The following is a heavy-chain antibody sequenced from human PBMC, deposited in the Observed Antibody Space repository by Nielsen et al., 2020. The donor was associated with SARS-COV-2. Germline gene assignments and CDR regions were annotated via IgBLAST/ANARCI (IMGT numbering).Heavy chain of an antibody. J-gene: IGHJ4*02. V-gene: IGHV5-51*01. D-gene: IGHD1-1*01. Sequence: GESLKISCKGSGYSFTLYWIAWVRQMQGKGREWIGTVYPGDSDTRYSPAFQGQVTISADKSISTAYLQWRSLKASDTAMYYCARGYNWNDWDFDYWGQGALVTISS. CDR1: GYSFTLYW. CDR3: ARGYNWNDWDFDY. CDR2: VYPGDSDT.